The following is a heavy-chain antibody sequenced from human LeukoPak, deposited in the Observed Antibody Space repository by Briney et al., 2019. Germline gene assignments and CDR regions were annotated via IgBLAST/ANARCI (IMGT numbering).Heavy chain of an antibody. Sequence: GESLKISCKGSGYSFTSYWIGWVRQMPGKGLEWMGIIYPGDSDTRYSPSFQGQVTISADKSISTAYLQWSSLKASDTAMYYCARFRGSDWNIYYFDYWGQGTLVTVSS. CDR2: IYPGDSDT. V-gene: IGHV5-51*01. CDR1: GYSFTSYW. J-gene: IGHJ4*02. CDR3: ARFRGSDWNIYYFDY. D-gene: IGHD6-19*01.